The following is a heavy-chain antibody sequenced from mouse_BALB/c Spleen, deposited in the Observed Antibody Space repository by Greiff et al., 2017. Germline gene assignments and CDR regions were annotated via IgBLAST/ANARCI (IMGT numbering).Heavy chain of an antibody. Sequence: EVKLVESGGGLVKPGGSLKLSCAASGFTFSSYGMSWVRQTPDKRLEWVATISSGGSYTYYPDSVKGRFTISRDNAKNTLYLQMSSLKSEDTAMYYCARHKGRNYGMDYWGQGTSVTVSS. CDR2: ISSGGSYT. J-gene: IGHJ4*01. CDR1: GFTFSSYG. CDR3: ARHKGRNYGMDY. V-gene: IGHV5-6*03.